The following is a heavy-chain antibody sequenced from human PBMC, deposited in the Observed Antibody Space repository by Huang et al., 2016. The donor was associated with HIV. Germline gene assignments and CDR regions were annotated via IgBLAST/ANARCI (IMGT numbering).Heavy chain of an antibody. CDR1: GGSISSYY. V-gene: IGHV4-59*01. Sequence: QVQLQESGPGLVKPSETLSLTCTVSGGSISSYYWSWIRQPPGKGMECIGYIYYSGSTNYNPSLKRRVTISVDTSKNQFTLKLRSVTAAETAVYYCARGPSPWLQEAFDIWGQGTMVTVSS. J-gene: IGHJ3*02. D-gene: IGHD5-12*01. CDR3: ARGPSPWLQEAFDI. CDR2: IYYSGST.